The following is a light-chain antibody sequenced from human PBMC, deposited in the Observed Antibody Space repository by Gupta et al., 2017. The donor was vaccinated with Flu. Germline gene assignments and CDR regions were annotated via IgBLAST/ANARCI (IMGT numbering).Light chain of an antibody. V-gene: IGKV1-5*03. Sequence: VVDRITITCLASQSIRNCLAWYLQKPGKAPHLLIYMASSLESGVPSRFSGSGSGTEFTLTISRLEPEDAATYYCQQYVPNFGTFGQGTKLEIK. CDR3: QQYVPNFGT. CDR2: MAS. CDR1: QSIRNC. J-gene: IGKJ2*01.